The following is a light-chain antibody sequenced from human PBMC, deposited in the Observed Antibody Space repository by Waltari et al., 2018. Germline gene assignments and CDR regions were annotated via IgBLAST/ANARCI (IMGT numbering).Light chain of an antibody. CDR3: TSYAGSKNV. J-gene: IGLJ1*01. Sequence: QSALTQPPSASGSPGQSVTISCTGTSSDVGAYNYVSWYQQHPGKGPKLMIYEVTKRPPGVPDRFSGSKSGNTDSLTVSGLQAEDEADYYCTSYAGSKNVFGTGTKVTVL. CDR2: EVT. CDR1: SSDVGAYNY. V-gene: IGLV2-8*01.